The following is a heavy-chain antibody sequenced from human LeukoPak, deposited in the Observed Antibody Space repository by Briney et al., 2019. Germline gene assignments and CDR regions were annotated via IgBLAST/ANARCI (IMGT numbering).Heavy chain of an antibody. D-gene: IGHD2-15*01. J-gene: IGHJ4*02. Sequence: SETLSLTCTISGGSIGSYYWTWIRQPPGKGLEGIGYIHDSGSTSYNPSFKSRVTMSVDTSENQFSLTLSSVTDADTAVYFCARPGGRWTFDYWGQGTLVPVSS. CDR2: IHDSGST. CDR3: ARPGGRWTFDY. CDR1: GGSIGSYY. V-gene: IGHV4-59*08.